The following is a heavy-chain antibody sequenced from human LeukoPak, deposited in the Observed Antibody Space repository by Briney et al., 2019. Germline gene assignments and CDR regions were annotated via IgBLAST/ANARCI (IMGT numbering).Heavy chain of an antibody. Sequence: GGSLRLSCAASGFTFSSYGMHWVRQAPGKGLEWVAVISYDGSNKYYADSVKGRFTISRDNSKNTLYLQTNSLRAEDTAVYYCAKDRDYGDYYPTIDYWGQGTLVTVSS. CDR2: ISYDGSNK. V-gene: IGHV3-30*18. J-gene: IGHJ4*02. CDR1: GFTFSSYG. CDR3: AKDRDYGDYYPTIDY. D-gene: IGHD4-17*01.